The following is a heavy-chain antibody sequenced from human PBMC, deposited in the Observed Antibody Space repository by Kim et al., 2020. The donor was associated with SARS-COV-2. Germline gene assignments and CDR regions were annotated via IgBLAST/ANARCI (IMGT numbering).Heavy chain of an antibody. J-gene: IGHJ4*02. D-gene: IGHD1-26*01. Sequence: GGSLRLSCAASGFRFSDYAMSWVRQAPGKGPEWVSGISNGGATYLADSVRGRFTISRDNFKNILYLQMNSLMAGDTAFYYCAKEMGSIGTPYFDSWVQGTLVPVSS. CDR3: AKEMGSIGTPYFDS. V-gene: IGHV3-23*01. CDR2: ISNGGAT. CDR1: GFRFSDYA.